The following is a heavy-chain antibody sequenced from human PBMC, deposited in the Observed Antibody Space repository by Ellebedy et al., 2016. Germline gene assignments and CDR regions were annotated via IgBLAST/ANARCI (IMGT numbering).Heavy chain of an antibody. D-gene: IGHD1-26*01. CDR1: GFTFSSYW. J-gene: IGHJ4*02. Sequence: GGSLGLSCAASGFTFSSYWMSWVRQAPGKGLEWVANIKQDGSEKYYVDSVKGRFTISRDNAKNSLFLQMNSLRAEDTAVYYCARDSGGSYSLGYWGQGTLVTVS. CDR3: ARDSGGSYSLGY. V-gene: IGHV3-7*01. CDR2: IKQDGSEK.